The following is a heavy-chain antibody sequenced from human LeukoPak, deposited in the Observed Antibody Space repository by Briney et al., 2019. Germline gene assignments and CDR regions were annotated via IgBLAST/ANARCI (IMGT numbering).Heavy chain of an antibody. CDR1: GFTSSIFT. J-gene: IGHJ5*02. D-gene: IGHD3-3*01. Sequence: RPSPAPSGFTSSIFTTQSGSETPRGRVWSGSVISFEGSNKYYADSMKGRFTISRDHSKNTLYLQMNSLRAEDTAVYYCAGDDGPTYYDFWSGFQFDPWGQGTLVTVSS. CDR3: AGDDGPTYYDFWSGFQFDP. CDR2: ISFEGSNK. V-gene: IGHV3-30-3*01.